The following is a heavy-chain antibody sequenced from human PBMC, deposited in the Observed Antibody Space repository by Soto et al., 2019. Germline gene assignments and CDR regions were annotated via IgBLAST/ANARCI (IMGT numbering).Heavy chain of an antibody. CDR2: INANSGST. D-gene: IGHD3-9*01. CDR1: GYTFTGYN. J-gene: IGHJ4*02. V-gene: IGHV1-2*02. Sequence: ASVKVSCKASGYTFTGYNLHWVRQAPGQGLEWMGWINANSGSTNYAQKFQGRVTMDRDTSMSTAYMELNRLRSEDTAIYYCAIGDILTGIPFDYWGQGTLVTVSS. CDR3: AIGDILTGIPFDY.